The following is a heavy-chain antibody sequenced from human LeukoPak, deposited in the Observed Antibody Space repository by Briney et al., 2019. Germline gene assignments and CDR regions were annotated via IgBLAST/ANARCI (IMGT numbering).Heavy chain of an antibody. CDR3: ARGEDNYYYGMDV. J-gene: IGHJ6*04. CDR2: INHSGST. CDR1: GGSFSGYY. Sequence: SETLSLTCAVYGGSFSGYYWSWIRQPPRKGLEWIGEINHSGSTNYNPSLKSRVTVSVDTSKNQFSLKLRSVTAADTAVYYCARGEDNYYYGMDVWGKGTTVTVSS. V-gene: IGHV4-34*01.